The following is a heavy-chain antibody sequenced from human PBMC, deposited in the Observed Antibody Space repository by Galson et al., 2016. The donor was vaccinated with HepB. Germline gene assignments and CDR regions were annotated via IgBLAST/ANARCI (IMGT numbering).Heavy chain of an antibody. V-gene: IGHV3-30*14. D-gene: IGHD6-13*01. CDR3: ASDPPAGYNSRWLPEYFHN. CDR1: GFTFSSYA. Sequence: SLRLSCAASGFTFSSYAMHWVRQAPGKGLEWVAVISYDGSEKYYGDSVKGRFTISRDNSKNTLYLQMNSLRGDDTAVYYCASDPPAGYNSRWLPEYFHNWGQGTLVTVSS. CDR2: ISYDGSEK. J-gene: IGHJ1*01.